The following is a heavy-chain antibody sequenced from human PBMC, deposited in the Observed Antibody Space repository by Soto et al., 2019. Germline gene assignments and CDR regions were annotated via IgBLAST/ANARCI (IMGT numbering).Heavy chain of an antibody. CDR2: LNPNSGGT. CDR1: GYTFTGYY. J-gene: IGHJ4*02. Sequence: QVQLVQSGTEVKMSGASVKVSCKSSGYTFTGYYLHWVRQVPGQVLEWMGWLNPNSGGTKLAPKFQGWVTMTRDTSLSTAYVHLGRLISDNTAVYYCARDAVTVTTAYFHSWGQGTLVTVSS. CDR3: ARDAVTVTTAYFHS. V-gene: IGHV1-2*04. D-gene: IGHD4-17*01.